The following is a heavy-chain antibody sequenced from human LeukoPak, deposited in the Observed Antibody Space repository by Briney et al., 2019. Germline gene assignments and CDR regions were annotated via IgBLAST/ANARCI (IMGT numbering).Heavy chain of an antibody. CDR2: IRSKANNYAT. D-gene: IGHD3-22*01. CDR1: GFTFSGSA. CDR3: TRPSFDSSVSGVVY. Sequence: GGSLRLSCATSGFTFSGSAIHWVRQASGKGLEWVGRIRSKANNYATTDVASVRGRFTISRDDSKDTAYLQMNSLKTEDTAVYYCTRPSFDSSVSGVVYWGQGTLVTVSS. V-gene: IGHV3-73*01. J-gene: IGHJ4*02.